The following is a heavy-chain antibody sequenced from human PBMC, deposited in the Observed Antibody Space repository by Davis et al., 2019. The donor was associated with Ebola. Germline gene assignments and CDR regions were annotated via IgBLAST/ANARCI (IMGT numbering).Heavy chain of an antibody. Sequence: AASVKVSCKASGGTFSRNAISWVRQAPGQGLEWMGGIIPIFGTANNAQKFQGRVTITADESTSTAYMELSSLRSEDTAVYYCARQTSGYSSSWNAFDIWGQGTIVTVSS. CDR1: GGTFSRNA. CDR3: ARQTSGYSSSWNAFDI. J-gene: IGHJ3*02. CDR2: IIPIFGTA. V-gene: IGHV1-69*13. D-gene: IGHD6-13*01.